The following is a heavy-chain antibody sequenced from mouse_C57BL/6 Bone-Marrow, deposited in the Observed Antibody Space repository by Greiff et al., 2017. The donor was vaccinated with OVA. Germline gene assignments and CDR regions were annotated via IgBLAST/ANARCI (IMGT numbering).Heavy chain of an antibody. Sequence: EVQLQQSGTVLARPGASVKMSCKTSGYTFTSYWMHWVKQRPGQGLEWIGAIYPGNSDTSYNQKFKGKAKLTADTSASTAYMELSSLTNEDSAVYYCTRGAYWGQGTLVTVSA. J-gene: IGHJ3*01. CDR1: GYTFTSYW. CDR2: IYPGNSDT. V-gene: IGHV1-5*01. CDR3: TRGAY.